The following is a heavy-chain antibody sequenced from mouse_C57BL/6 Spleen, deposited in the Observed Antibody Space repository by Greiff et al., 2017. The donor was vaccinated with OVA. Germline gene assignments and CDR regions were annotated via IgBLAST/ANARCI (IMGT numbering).Heavy chain of an antibody. D-gene: IGHD2-1*01. J-gene: IGHJ2*01. V-gene: IGHV1-55*01. CDR3: ARAYGNYVLDY. CDR2: IYPGSGST. CDR1: GYTFTSYW. Sequence: QVHVKQPGAELVKPGASVKMSCKASGYTFTSYWITWVKQRPGQGLEWIGDIYPGSGSTNYNEKFKSKATLTVDTSSSTAYMQLSSLTSEDSAVYYCARAYGNYVLDYWGQGTTLTVSS.